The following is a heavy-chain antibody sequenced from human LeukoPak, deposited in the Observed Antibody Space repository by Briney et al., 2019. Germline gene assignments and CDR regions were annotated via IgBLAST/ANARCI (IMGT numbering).Heavy chain of an antibody. Sequence: GGSLRLSCAASGFTVSSNYMSWVRQAPGKGLEWVSVIYSGGSTYYADSVKGRFTISRDNSKNTLYLQMNSLRAEDTAVYYCAREGIAAAGRIDYWGQGTLVTVSS. V-gene: IGHV3-53*01. D-gene: IGHD6-13*01. CDR2: IYSGGST. CDR1: GFTVSSNY. CDR3: AREGIAAAGRIDY. J-gene: IGHJ4*02.